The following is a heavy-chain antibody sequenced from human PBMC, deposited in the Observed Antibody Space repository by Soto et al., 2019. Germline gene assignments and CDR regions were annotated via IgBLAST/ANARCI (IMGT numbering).Heavy chain of an antibody. J-gene: IGHJ4*02. CDR2: IWYDGSNK. Sequence: GGSLRLSCAASGFTFSSYGMHWVRQAPGKGLEWVAVIWYDGSNKYYADSVKGRFTISRDNSKNTLYLQMNSLRAEDTAVYYCARDSRFLEWLLTSPLDYWGQGTLVTVSS. V-gene: IGHV3-33*01. CDR3: ARDSRFLEWLLTSPLDY. D-gene: IGHD3-3*01. CDR1: GFTFSSYG.